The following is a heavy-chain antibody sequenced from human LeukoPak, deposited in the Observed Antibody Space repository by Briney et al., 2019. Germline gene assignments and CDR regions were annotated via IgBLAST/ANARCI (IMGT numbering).Heavy chain of an antibody. CDR3: TRSPLVVSAAIDY. V-gene: IGHV3-49*04. CDR1: GFTFGDYA. J-gene: IGHJ4*02. CDR2: IKTKAYRGTT. Sequence: PGGSLRLSCTGFGFTFGDYAMSWVPQAPGKGLEWVGFIKTKAYRGTTEYAASVKGRFTISRDDSKSIAYLQMNSLKTEDTAVYYCTRSPLVVSAAIDYWGQGTLVTVSS. D-gene: IGHD2-2*01.